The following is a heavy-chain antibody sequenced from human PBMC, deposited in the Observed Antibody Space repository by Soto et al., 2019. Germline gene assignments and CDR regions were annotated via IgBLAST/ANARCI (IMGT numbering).Heavy chain of an antibody. CDR3: ARGSGWLTDY. CDR2: IHSSGTT. J-gene: IGHJ4*02. CDR1: DVSTSNFF. Sequence: QVQLHEPGPGLVKPSETLSLTCTVSDVSTSNFFWKWFRQPPGKGLEWIGNIHSSGTTNYNPSLESRVTISLHTSNSQCSLKMNSVTAADTAVYYCARGSGWLTDYWGQGSQVTVST. V-gene: IGHV4-59*08. D-gene: IGHD6-19*01.